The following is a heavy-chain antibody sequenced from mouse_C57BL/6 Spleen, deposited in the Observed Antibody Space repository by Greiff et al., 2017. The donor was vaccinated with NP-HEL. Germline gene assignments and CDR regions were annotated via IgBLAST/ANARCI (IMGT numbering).Heavy chain of an antibody. D-gene: IGHD4-1*01. CDR1: GFTFSSYT. V-gene: IGHV5-9*01. J-gene: IGHJ1*03. Sequence: EVKLVESGGGLVKPGGSLKLSCAASGFTFSSYTMSWVRQTPEKRLEWVATISGGGGNTYYPDSVKGRFTISRDNAKNTLYLQMSSLRSEDTALYYCARHWDGYFDVWGTGTTVTVSS. CDR3: ARHWDGYFDV. CDR2: ISGGGGNT.